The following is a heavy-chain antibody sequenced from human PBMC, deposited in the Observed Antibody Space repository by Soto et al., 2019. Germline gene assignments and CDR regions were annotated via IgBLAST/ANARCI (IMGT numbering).Heavy chain of an antibody. CDR3: AAAPSPEVGSIWPLDYYGMDV. V-gene: IGHV1-58*01. J-gene: IGHJ6*02. D-gene: IGHD6-13*01. CDR1: GFTFTTSA. Sequence: QIQLVQSGPEVKKPGTSVRVSCKASGFTFTTSAVQWVRQARGQRLEWIGWIVLGSGNTEYAQKFQKRVTITRDMATSTAYMGLSSLRSEDTAVYYCAAAPSPEVGSIWPLDYYGMDVWGQGTTVTV. CDR2: IVLGSGNT.